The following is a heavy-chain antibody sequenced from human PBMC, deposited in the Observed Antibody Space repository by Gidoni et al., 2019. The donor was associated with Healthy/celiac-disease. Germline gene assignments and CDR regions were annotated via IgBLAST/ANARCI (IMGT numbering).Heavy chain of an antibody. CDR2: INHSGST. Sequence: QVQLQPWRAGLFTPSETLSLTCAVYGGSFSGYYGSWTRQPPGTGLEWLGEINHSGSTNYNPSPKSRVTISVETSKNQFTRKLSSGPAADTAVYYGARGRPPIRPIDYWGQGTLVTVSS. CDR1: GGSFSGYY. D-gene: IGHD3-9*01. J-gene: IGHJ4*02. V-gene: IGHV4-34*01. CDR3: ARGRPPIRPIDY.